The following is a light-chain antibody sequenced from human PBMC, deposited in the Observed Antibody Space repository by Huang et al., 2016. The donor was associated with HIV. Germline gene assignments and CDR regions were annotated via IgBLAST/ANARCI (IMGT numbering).Light chain of an antibody. V-gene: IGKV1-NL1*01. CDR1: QGMSNS. Sequence: DIQMTQSPPSLSGSVAVRVTITCRASQGMSNSLAWYQQKPGKPPRLLVAGASKLESGVPSRFSGSGSGTDYTLTISSLQPEDFATYYCQQYFSALWTFGQGTKV. CDR3: QQYFSALWT. J-gene: IGKJ1*01. CDR2: GAS.